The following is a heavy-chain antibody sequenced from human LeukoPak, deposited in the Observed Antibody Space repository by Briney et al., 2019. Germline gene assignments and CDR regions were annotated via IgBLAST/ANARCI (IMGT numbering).Heavy chain of an antibody. J-gene: IGHJ4*02. D-gene: IGHD3-10*01. CDR1: GFSLITREEC. CDR3: ARTTRGAGAYYFDY. V-gene: IGHV2-70*18. Sequence: SGPALVKPTQTLTLTCTYSGFSLITREECVSWVRQPPGKALEWLALIDWDDDKYYSASLKTRLTISKDSSKNQVILTVTNLDPVDTATYYCARTTRGAGAYYFDYWGQGILSPSPQ. CDR2: IDWDDDK.